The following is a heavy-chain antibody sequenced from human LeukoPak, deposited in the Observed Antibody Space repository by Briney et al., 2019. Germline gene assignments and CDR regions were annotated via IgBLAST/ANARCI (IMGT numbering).Heavy chain of an antibody. CDR2: IFYSGST. CDR1: GGSISSGHYY. D-gene: IGHD3-16*01. CDR3: ARVLGNSAFDI. V-gene: IGHV4-30-4*08. Sequence: WQTLSLTCTVSGGSISSGHYYWTWLRQRPGRGLEWIGYIFYSGSTYYNPSLKSRITISVDTSKNQFSLKLSSVTAADTAVYYCARVLGNSAFDIWGQGTMVTVSS. J-gene: IGHJ3*02.